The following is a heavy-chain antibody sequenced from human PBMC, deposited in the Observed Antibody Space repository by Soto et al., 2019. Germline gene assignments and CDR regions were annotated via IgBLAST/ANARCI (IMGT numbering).Heavy chain of an antibody. Sequence: ASVKVSCKASGYTFTSYAMHWVRQAPGQRLEWMGWINAGNGNTKYSQKFQGRVTITRDTSASTAYMELSSLRSEDTAVYYCARVQDYGDYYFDYWGQGTLVTVSS. CDR2: INAGNGNT. D-gene: IGHD4-17*01. CDR3: ARVQDYGDYYFDY. J-gene: IGHJ4*02. CDR1: GYTFTSYA. V-gene: IGHV1-3*01.